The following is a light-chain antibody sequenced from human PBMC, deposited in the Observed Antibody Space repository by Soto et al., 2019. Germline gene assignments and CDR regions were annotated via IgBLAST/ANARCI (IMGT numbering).Light chain of an antibody. J-gene: IGKJ1*01. Sequence: ELVLTQSPATLSVSPGDRAILSCRGSQSVSTFLAWFQQKPGQPPRLLIYNASNRTTGIPARFRGSGSGTDFTPTISSLEPEDFAVYYCQQRSNWPPWTCGQGTKVDIK. V-gene: IGKV3-11*01. CDR1: QSVSTF. CDR2: NAS. CDR3: QQRSNWPPWT.